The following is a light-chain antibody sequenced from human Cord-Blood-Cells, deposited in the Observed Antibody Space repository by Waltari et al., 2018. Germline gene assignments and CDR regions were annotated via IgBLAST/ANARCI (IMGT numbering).Light chain of an antibody. CDR2: AAS. CDR3: QQSYSTPQT. J-gene: IGKJ4*01. CDR1: QSISSY. V-gene: IGKV1-39*01. Sequence: QMTQSPSSLSASVGDRVTITCRASQSISSYLNWYQQKPGKAPKLLIYAASSLQSGVPSRFSGSGSGTDFTLTISSLQPEDFATYYCQQSYSTPQTFGGGTKVEIK.